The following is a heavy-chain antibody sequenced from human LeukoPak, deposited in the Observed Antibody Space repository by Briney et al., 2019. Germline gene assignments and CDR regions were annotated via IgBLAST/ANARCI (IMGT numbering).Heavy chain of an antibody. CDR1: GGTFSSYA. D-gene: IGHD1-26*01. J-gene: IGHJ6*03. CDR3: ARGYSGSQPKQYYYYYYYMDV. V-gene: IGHV1-69*13. Sequence: ASVKVSCKASGGTFSSYAISWVRQAPGQRLEWMGGIIPIFGTANYAQKFQGRVTITADESTSTAYMELSSLRSEDTAVYYCARGYSGSQPKQYYYYYYYMDVWGKGTTVTVSS. CDR2: IIPIFGTA.